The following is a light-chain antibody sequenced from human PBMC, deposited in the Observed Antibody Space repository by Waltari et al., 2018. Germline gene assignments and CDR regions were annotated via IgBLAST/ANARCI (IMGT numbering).Light chain of an antibody. CDR1: SSDVGGYNY. CDR2: DVS. J-gene: IGLJ2*01. CDR3: SSYRSTSYTSSTSVV. Sequence: QFALTRPASVSGSPGQSISISCTGTSSDVGGYNYVSWYQQHPGKAPKLLIYDVSNRPSGVSDRFSGSKSGNTASLTISGLQAEDEADYYCSSYRSTSYTSSTSVVFGGGTKLTVL. V-gene: IGLV2-14*03.